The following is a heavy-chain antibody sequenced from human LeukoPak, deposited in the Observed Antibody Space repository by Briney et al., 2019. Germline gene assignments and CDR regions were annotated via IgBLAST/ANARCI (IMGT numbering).Heavy chain of an antibody. CDR2: IRGTGDTT. Sequence: GGSLRLSCAASGFTFDDYGMSWVRQAPGKGLEWVSTIRGTGDTTYYADSVKGRFTISRDNSKNTLYLQMNSVRVEDTAVYYCAEGTYGSGTYGAHDYWGQGTLVTVSS. V-gene: IGHV3-23*01. J-gene: IGHJ4*02. CDR1: GFTFDDYG. D-gene: IGHD3-10*01. CDR3: AEGTYGSGTYGAHDY.